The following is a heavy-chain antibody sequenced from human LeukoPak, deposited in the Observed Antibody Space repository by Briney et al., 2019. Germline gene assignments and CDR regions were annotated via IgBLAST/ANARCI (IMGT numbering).Heavy chain of an antibody. CDR1: GFTFSSYA. D-gene: IGHD3-10*01. Sequence: GGSLRLSCAASGFTFSSYAMHWVRQAPGKGLEWVAVISYDGSNKYYADSVKGRFTISRDNSKNTLYLQMNSLRAEDTAVYYCAKCSWFGEFYFDYWGQGTLVTVSS. J-gene: IGHJ4*02. CDR2: ISYDGSNK. CDR3: AKCSWFGEFYFDY. V-gene: IGHV3-30-3*02.